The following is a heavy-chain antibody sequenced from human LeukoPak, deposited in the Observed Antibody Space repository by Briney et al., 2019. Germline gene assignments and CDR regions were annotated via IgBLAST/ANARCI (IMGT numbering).Heavy chain of an antibody. D-gene: IGHD2-8*01. CDR1: ELTLNTYA. V-gene: IGHV3-30*02. Sequence: GGSLRLSCAASELTLNTYAMHWVRQAPGKGLEWVAIVWSGGSRNTYADSVKGRFTISRDNSKNTLYLQMNSLRVEDTAIYYCAKESNGLDIWGRGTMVIVTS. CDR2: VWSGGSRN. J-gene: IGHJ3*02. CDR3: AKESNGLDI.